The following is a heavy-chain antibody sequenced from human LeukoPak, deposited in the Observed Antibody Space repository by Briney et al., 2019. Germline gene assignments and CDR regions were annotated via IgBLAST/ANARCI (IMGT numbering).Heavy chain of an antibody. J-gene: IGHJ4*02. Sequence: PGGSLRLSCAAPGFTFSNYALNWVRKAPGKGLEWVSVISGSAGTTYYADSVKGRFTISRDNSKNTLYLQMNSLRAEDTAVYYCAKSSGFGAARYYFDYWGQGTLVTVSS. CDR1: GFTFSNYA. D-gene: IGHD3-16*01. CDR2: ISGSAGTT. CDR3: AKSSGFGAARYYFDY. V-gene: IGHV3-23*01.